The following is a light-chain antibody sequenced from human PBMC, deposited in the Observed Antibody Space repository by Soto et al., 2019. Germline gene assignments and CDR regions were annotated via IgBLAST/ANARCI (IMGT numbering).Light chain of an antibody. CDR3: MQGTHWPRT. CDR1: QILVHSNGNTY. J-gene: IGKJ1*01. Sequence: DVVMTQSPVSLPVTLGQPASISCRSSQILVHSNGNTYLNWFQQRPGQSPRRLLYKVSIRDSGVTDRFRGSGSGTDFTLKISRVEADDVGVYYCMQGTHWPRTFGQGTKVEIK. V-gene: IGKV2-30*02. CDR2: KVS.